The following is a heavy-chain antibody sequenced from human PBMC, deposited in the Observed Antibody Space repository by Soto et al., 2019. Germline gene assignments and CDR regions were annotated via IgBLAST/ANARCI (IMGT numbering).Heavy chain of an antibody. Sequence: QLQLQESGPGLVKPSETLSLTCTVSGDSISRSSYYWGWIRQPPGMGLEWMGRIYYSGSSYYSPSLKSRVTISVDTSKNQISLKLTSVTAADTAVYYCARHTNWNAAFDAFEIWGQGTMVTVSA. J-gene: IGHJ3*02. CDR2: IYYSGSS. CDR1: GDSISRSSYY. CDR3: ARHTNWNAAFDAFEI. D-gene: IGHD1-1*01. V-gene: IGHV4-39*01.